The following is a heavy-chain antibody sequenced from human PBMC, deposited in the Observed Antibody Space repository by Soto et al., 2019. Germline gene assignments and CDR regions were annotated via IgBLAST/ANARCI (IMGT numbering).Heavy chain of an antibody. CDR2: IYYSGST. J-gene: IGHJ3*02. CDR1: GGSISSYY. V-gene: IGHV4-59*08. CDR3: ARQKVTRYFDWLLGPAFDI. D-gene: IGHD3-9*01. Sequence: QVQLQESGPGLVKPSETLSLTCTVSGGSISSYYWSWIRQPPGKGLEWIGYIYYSGSTNYNPSLKSRVTISVDTSKNQFSLKLSSVTAADTAVYYCARQKVTRYFDWLLGPAFDIWGQGTMVTVSS.